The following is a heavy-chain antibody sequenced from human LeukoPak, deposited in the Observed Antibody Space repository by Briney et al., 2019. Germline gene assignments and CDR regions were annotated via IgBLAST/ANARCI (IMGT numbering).Heavy chain of an antibody. V-gene: IGHV3-66*01. CDR1: GFTVSSNY. D-gene: IGHD4-11*01. CDR3: ARGLIYSPNWFDP. CDR2: MYTGGNT. J-gene: IGHJ5*02. Sequence: GGSLILSCAGSGFTVSSNYMSWVRQAPGKGLEWLSVMYTGGNTYYADSVKGRFTISRDNSKNTLYLQMNSLRAEDTAVYYCARGLIYSPNWFDPWGQGTLVTVSS.